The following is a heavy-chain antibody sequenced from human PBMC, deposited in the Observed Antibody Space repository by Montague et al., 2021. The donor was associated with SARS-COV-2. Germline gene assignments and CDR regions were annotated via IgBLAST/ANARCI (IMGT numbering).Heavy chain of an antibody. CDR2: INHIGST. CDR3: AKLQILPSYNYGLDV. V-gene: IGHV4-34*01. D-gene: IGHD1-1*01. Sequence: SETLSLTCAVYGGSLTGYYWSWIRQAPGKGLEWIGEINHIGSTNYNPSSESRVTILVDRSKKHFSLNVTSVVAADTAVYYCAKLQILPSYNYGLDVWGQGTMVTVSS. CDR1: GGSLTGYY. J-gene: IGHJ6*02.